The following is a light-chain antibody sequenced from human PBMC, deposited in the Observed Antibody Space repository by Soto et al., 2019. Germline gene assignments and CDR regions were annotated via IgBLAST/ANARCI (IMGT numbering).Light chain of an antibody. CDR1: QGIGSY. J-gene: IGKJ4*01. Sequence: DIQLTQSPSFLSASLGDRVTITCRASQGIGSYLAWYQQKPGKAPRLLIYAASTLQSGVPSRFSGSGSDTEFTLTISSLQPEDFATYYCRQLNNYPLTFGGGTKVDIK. CDR3: RQLNNYPLT. CDR2: AAS. V-gene: IGKV1-9*01.